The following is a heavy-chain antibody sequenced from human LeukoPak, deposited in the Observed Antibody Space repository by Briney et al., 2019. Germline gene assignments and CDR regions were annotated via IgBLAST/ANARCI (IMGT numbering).Heavy chain of an antibody. J-gene: IGHJ1*01. CDR2: IYHSGTT. CDR1: GGSITSYY. CDR3: AQKAPFSPGYSQH. V-gene: IGHV4-59*01. D-gene: IGHD2/OR15-2a*01. Sequence: SETLSLTCTVSGGSITSYYWTWIRQPPGKGLEWIGYIYHSGTTNYNPSLKSRVTMSVDTSKNQFSLKLSSVTAADTAVYYCAQKAPFSPGYSQHWGQGTLVTVSS.